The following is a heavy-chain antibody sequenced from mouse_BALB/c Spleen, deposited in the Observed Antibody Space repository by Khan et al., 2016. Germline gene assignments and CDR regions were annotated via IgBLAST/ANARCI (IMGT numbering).Heavy chain of an antibody. V-gene: IGHV5-6-4*01. D-gene: IGHD3-1*01. CDR2: ISSGGNYT. CDR1: GFTFSSYT. CDR3: TRDSSGGFAY. J-gene: IGHJ3*01. Sequence: EVELVESGGGLVKPGGSLNLSCAASGFTFSSYTMSWVRQTPEKRLEWVATISSGGNYTYYPDTVKGRFTISRDNAKNTLYLQMSSLKSEDTAMYYCTRDSSGGFAYWGQGTLVTVSA.